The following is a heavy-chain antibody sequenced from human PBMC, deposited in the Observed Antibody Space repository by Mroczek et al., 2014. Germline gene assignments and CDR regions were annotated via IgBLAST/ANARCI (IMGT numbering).Heavy chain of an antibody. CDR2: INPNSGGT. J-gene: IGHJ4*02. V-gene: IGHV1-2*02. CDR1: GYTFTGYY. D-gene: IGHD2-2*01. Sequence: QVQLVQSGAEVKKPGASVKVSCKASGYTFTGYYMHWVRQAPGQGLEWMGWINPNSGGTNYAQKFQGRVTMTRDTSISTAYMELSRLRSDDTAVYYCARGIWVVPAAMAFVAFDYWGQGTLVTVSS. CDR3: ARGIWVVPAAMAFVAFDY.